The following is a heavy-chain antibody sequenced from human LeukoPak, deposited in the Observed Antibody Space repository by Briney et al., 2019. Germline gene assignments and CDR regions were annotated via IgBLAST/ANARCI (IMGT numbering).Heavy chain of an antibody. CDR1: GFTFSSYS. J-gene: IGHJ4*02. V-gene: IGHV3-48*01. D-gene: IGHD4-17*01. CDR2: ISHSSRTI. Sequence: GGSLRLSCAASGFTFSSYSMNWARQAPGKGLEWVSYISHSSRTIYYADSVKGRFTISRDNAKNSLYLQMNSLRAEDSAVYYCARDRLHYGEYEKTFDYWGQGTLVTVSS. CDR3: ARDRLHYGEYEKTFDY.